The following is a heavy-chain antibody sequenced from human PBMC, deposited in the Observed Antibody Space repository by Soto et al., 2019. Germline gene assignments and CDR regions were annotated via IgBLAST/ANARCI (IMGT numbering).Heavy chain of an antibody. V-gene: IGHV3-21*01. CDR1: GFTFSSYS. Sequence: EVQLVESGGGLVKPGGSLRLSCAASGFTFSSYSMNWVRQAPGKGLEWVSSISSSSSYIYYADSVKGRFTISRDNAKNSLYLQMNSLRAEDTAVYYCARVYVRHHDSIYYYYYGMDVWGQGTTVTVSS. CDR2: ISSSSSYI. CDR3: ARVYVRHHDSIYYYYYGMDV. J-gene: IGHJ6*02. D-gene: IGHD3-22*01.